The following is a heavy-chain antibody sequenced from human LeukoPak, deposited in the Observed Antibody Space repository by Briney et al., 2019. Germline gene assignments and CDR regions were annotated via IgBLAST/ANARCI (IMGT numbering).Heavy chain of an antibody. CDR3: AKGTRAYYYGSGSYQDAFDI. CDR1: GFTFDDYG. J-gene: IGHJ3*02. V-gene: IGHV3-20*04. CDR2: INWNGGST. D-gene: IGHD3-10*01. Sequence: GGSLRLSCAASGFTFDDYGMSWVRQAPEKGLEWVSGINWNGGSTTYADSVKGRFTISRDNSKNTLYLQMNSLRAEDTAVYYCAKGTRAYYYGSGSYQDAFDIWGQGTMVTVSS.